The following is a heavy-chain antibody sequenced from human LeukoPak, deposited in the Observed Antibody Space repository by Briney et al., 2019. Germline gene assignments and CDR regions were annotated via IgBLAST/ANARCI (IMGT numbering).Heavy chain of an antibody. CDR3: ARPTITTAGTRWFDP. Sequence: GGSLRLSCAASGFTFSSYGMHWVRQAPGKGLEWVSGIGSGGVDTHYADSVKGRFTISRDNSKNTLYLQMNSLRAEDTAVYYCARPTITTAGTRWFDPWGQGTLVTVSS. D-gene: IGHD6-13*01. V-gene: IGHV3-23*01. CDR2: IGSGGVDT. J-gene: IGHJ5*02. CDR1: GFTFSSYG.